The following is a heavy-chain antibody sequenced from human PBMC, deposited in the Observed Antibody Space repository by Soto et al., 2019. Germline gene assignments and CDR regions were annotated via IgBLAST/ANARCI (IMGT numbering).Heavy chain of an antibody. CDR3: ARDYFSNSWFDY. J-gene: IGHJ5*01. CDR2: ISGSCGAI. CDR1: GFTFSHYN. V-gene: IGHV3-48*02. Sequence: EVQLVESGGGLVQPGGSLRLSCAASGFTFSHYNMNWVRQAPGKGLEWVSYISGSCGAIYYADSVKGRFTISRDNAKNSLYLQMNSLRDEDTAVYYCARDYFSNSWFDYWGQGTLVTVSS. D-gene: IGHD3-3*02.